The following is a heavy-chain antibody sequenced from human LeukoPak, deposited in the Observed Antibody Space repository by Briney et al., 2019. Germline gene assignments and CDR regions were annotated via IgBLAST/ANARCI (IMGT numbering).Heavy chain of an antibody. CDR1: GGSISSYY. D-gene: IGHD4-17*01. J-gene: IGHJ4*02. V-gene: IGHV4-59*08. Sequence: PSETLSLTCTVSGGSISSYYWSWIRQPPGKGLEWIGYIYYSGSTNYNPSLKSRVTISVDTSKSQFSLELSSVTAADTAVYYCARHASGYGFTVTYYFDYWGQGTLVTVSS. CDR2: IYYSGST. CDR3: ARHASGYGFTVTYYFDY.